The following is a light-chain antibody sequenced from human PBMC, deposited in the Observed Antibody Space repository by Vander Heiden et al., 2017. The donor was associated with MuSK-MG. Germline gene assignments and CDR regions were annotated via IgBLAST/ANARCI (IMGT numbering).Light chain of an antibody. CDR3: SSYTSSSTPYV. Sequence: QSALTQPAAVSGSPGQSITLSCPGTSSDVGGYNYVSWYQQHPVKAPKLMIYDVSNRPSGVSNRFSGSKSGNTASLTIAGLQAEDEADYYCSSYTSSSTPYVFGTGTKVTVL. V-gene: IGLV2-14*03. J-gene: IGLJ1*01. CDR1: SSDVGGYNY. CDR2: DVS.